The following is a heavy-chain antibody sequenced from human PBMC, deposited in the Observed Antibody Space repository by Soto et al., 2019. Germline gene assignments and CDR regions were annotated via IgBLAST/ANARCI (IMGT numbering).Heavy chain of an antibody. D-gene: IGHD1-26*01. V-gene: IGHV3-21*06. Sequence: EVLLVESGGGMVKPGESLRLSCAASGFTFNTYTINWVRQAPGKELEWVSAISRASTVIFYTDSVAGRFTIFRDNAQNLLSLQMNNLRAEDTAVYDCATSGHLTANRAFDFWGQGTVVTVS. CDR3: ATSGHLTANRAFDF. J-gene: IGHJ3*01. CDR2: ISRASTVI. CDR1: GFTFNTYT.